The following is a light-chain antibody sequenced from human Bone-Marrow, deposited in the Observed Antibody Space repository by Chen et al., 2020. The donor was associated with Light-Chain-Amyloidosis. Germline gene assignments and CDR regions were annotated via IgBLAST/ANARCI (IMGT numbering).Light chain of an antibody. J-gene: IGKJ4*01. CDR1: QTISSNY. CDR3: QQYGTSPLT. Sequence: EIVLSQSPGTLPLSQGEGANFSCRASQTISSNYLTWYQQKFGQAPRLLIYGSSSRATGIPDRFTGSGSGTDFTLTINRLEPEDFAMYYCQQYGTSPLTFGGGTKVEIK. CDR2: GSS. V-gene: IGKV3-20*01.